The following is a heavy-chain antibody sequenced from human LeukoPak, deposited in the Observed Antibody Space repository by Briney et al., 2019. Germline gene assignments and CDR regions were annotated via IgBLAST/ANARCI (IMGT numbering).Heavy chain of an antibody. Sequence: ASVKVSCKASGYTFTSYGISWVRQAPGQGLEWMGWISAYNGKTNYAQKLQGRVTMTTGTSTNTAHMELRSLRSDDTAVYYCARDYPYGDDESMFDYWGQGTLVTVSS. CDR1: GYTFTSYG. D-gene: IGHD4-17*01. CDR3: ARDYPYGDDESMFDY. J-gene: IGHJ4*02. V-gene: IGHV1-18*01. CDR2: ISAYNGKT.